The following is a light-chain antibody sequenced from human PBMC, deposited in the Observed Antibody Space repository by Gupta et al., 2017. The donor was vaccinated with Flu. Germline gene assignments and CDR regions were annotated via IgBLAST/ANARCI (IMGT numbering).Light chain of an antibody. CDR3: NSRDTSGNVII. Sequence: SALTQHPAVSVALGQTVRITGQRASLRTYYTSWYQQKPGQPPFLIMYGKKNRPSGIPDRFSGSASGGTLVLTITGAQAEDEADYYCNSRDTSGNVIIFGGGTRLTVL. J-gene: IGLJ2*01. V-gene: IGLV3-19*01. CDR2: GKK. CDR1: SLRTYY.